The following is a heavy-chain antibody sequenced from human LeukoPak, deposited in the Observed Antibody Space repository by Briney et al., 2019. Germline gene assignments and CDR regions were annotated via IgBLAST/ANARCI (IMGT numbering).Heavy chain of an antibody. CDR2: IYYSGKT. J-gene: IGHJ4*02. CDR3: ARQTGSGLFILP. D-gene: IGHD3-10*01. Sequence: PSETLSLTCTVSGVSISSSNSHWGWIRQPPGKGLEWIGSIYYSGKTYYNSSLKSRVTISIDTSANLFSLKLNSVTAADTAFYFCARQTGSGLFILPGGQGTLVTVSS. V-gene: IGHV4-39*01. CDR1: GVSISSSNSH.